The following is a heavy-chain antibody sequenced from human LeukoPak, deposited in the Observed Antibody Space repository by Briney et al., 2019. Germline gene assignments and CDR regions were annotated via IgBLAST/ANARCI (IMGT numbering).Heavy chain of an antibody. CDR1: GGSISSYY. CDR2: IYYSGSTNDSGST. CDR3: AREYSSYIMDYHDAFDV. D-gene: IGHD6-6*01. V-gene: IGHV4-59*01. Sequence: SETLSLTCTVSGGSISSYYWSWIRQPPGKGLEWIGYIYYSGSTNDSGSTNYNPSLKSRVTISVDTSKNQVSLRVTSMTPADTAMYYCAREYSSYIMDYHDAFDVWGQGTMVTVSS. J-gene: IGHJ3*01.